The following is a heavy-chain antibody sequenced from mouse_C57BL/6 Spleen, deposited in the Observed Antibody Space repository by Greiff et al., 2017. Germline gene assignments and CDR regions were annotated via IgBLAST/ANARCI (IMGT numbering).Heavy chain of an antibody. CDR2: INPNYGTT. D-gene: IGHD2-5*01. V-gene: IGHV1-39*01. CDR3: ATSYYSKGY. CDR1: GYSFTDYN. Sequence: EVQLQQPGPELVKPGASVQISCKASGYSFTDYNMNWVKQSNGKSLEWIGVINPNYGTTSYNQKFKGKATLTVDQSSSTAYMQLNSLTSKDAAVYYCATSYYSKGYWGQGTTLTVSA. J-gene: IGHJ2*01.